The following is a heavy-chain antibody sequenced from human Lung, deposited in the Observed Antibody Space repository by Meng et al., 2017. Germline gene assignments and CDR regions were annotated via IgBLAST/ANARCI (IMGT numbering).Heavy chain of an antibody. J-gene: IGHJ4*02. CDR3: ARGPTTMAHDFDY. D-gene: IGHD4-11*01. CDR1: GGSFSDYY. V-gene: IGHV4-34*01. CDR2: INHSGST. Sequence: QGQIQQWGAGLLNLSEPLSLTCGVSGGSFSDYYWRWIRQPPGKGLEWIGEINHSGSTNYNPSLESRATISVDTSQNNLSLKLSSVTAADSAVYYCARGPTTMAHDFDYWGQGTLVTVSS.